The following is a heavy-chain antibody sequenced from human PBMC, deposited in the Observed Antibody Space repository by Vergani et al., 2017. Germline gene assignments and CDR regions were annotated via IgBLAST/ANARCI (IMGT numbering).Heavy chain of an antibody. Sequence: QLQLQESGPGLVKPSETLSLTCSVSGGSISSSSYYWGWIRQPPGKGLEWIGRIYYSGSTYYNPSLKSRVTISVDTSKNQFSLKLSSVTAADTAVYYCARVARGGWYFDLWGRGTLVTVSS. D-gene: IGHD3-10*01. J-gene: IGHJ2*01. CDR1: GGSISSSSYY. CDR2: IYYSGST. CDR3: ARVARGGWYFDL. V-gene: IGHV4-39*07.